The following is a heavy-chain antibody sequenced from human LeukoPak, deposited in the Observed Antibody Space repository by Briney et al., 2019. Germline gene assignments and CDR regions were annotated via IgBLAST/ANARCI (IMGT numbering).Heavy chain of an antibody. D-gene: IGHD6-13*01. CDR1: GGSFSGYY. J-gene: IGHJ6*03. CDR3: ARAGSSWYPYYYYMDV. CDR2: IYYSGST. Sequence: SETLSLTCAVYGGSFSGYYWSWIRQPPGKGLEWIGYIYYSGSTNYNPSLKSRVTISVDTSKNQFSLKLSSVTAADTAVYYCARAGSSWYPYYYYMDVWGKGTTVTVSS. V-gene: IGHV4-59*01.